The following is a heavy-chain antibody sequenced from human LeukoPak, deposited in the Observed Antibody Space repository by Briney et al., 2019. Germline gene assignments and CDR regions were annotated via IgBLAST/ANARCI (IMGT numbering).Heavy chain of an antibody. CDR3: SRDQTFYSYYYYMDV. J-gene: IGHJ6*03. CDR1: GYTFNFYW. CDR2: INGDGSTT. V-gene: IGHV3-74*01. Sequence: GGSLRLSCAASGYTFNFYWMNWVRRAPGKGLVWVSRINGDGSTTTYADSVKGRFTISRDNAKNTLYLQMNSLRDEDTAVYYCSRDQTFYSYYYYMDVWGKGTTVTVSS.